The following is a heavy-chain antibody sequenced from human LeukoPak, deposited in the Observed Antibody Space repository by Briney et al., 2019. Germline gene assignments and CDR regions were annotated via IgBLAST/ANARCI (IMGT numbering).Heavy chain of an antibody. CDR2: INHSGST. Sequence: SKTMSLTCTVSGGSISSYYWSWIRQPPGKGLDWIGGINHSGSTNYNPSLKSRITISVNTSKNQFLLKLSSVTAADQAVYYCARGRPGRGYNYVIYYYYYMDVWGKGTTVTGSS. CDR3: ARGRPGRGYNYVIYYYYYMDV. D-gene: IGHD5-18*01. CDR1: GGSISSYY. J-gene: IGHJ6*03. V-gene: IGHV4-34*01.